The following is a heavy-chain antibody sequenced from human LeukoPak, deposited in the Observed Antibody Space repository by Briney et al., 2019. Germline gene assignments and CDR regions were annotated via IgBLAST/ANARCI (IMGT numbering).Heavy chain of an antibody. V-gene: IGHV3-66*01. Sequence: GESLRLSCAASGFTVSGSYVNWVRQAPGRGLEWVSVIYSSGSAFYADSVKGRFLISRDNFKNTLYLQMNSLRAEDTAVYYCATDRRYDFWSGFSEYWGQGTLVTVSS. CDR2: IYSSGSA. J-gene: IGHJ4*02. CDR3: ATDRRYDFWSGFSEY. D-gene: IGHD3-3*01. CDR1: GFTVSGSY.